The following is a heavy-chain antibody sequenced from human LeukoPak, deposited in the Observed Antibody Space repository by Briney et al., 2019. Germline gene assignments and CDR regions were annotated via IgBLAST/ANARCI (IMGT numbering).Heavy chain of an antibody. D-gene: IGHD3-22*01. CDR1: GFTFSSYA. CDR3: ARVLKDYYDSSGYWPGPNFDY. J-gene: IGHJ4*02. CDR2: ISGSGGST. Sequence: PGGSLRLSCAASGFTFSSYAMSWVRQAPGKGLEWVSAISGSGGSTYYADSGKGRFTISRDNSKNTLDLPMNSLRAEDTDVYGCARVLKDYYDSSGYWPGPNFDYWGQGTLVTVSS. V-gene: IGHV3-23*01.